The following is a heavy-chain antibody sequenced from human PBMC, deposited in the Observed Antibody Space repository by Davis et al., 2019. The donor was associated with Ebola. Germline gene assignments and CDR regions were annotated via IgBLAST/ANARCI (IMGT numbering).Heavy chain of an antibody. D-gene: IGHD6-19*01. Sequence: SETLSLTCTVSRGSISSHYWSWIRQPPGKGLEWIGSIYYSGSTNYNPPLKCRVTISVDTSKNQFSLKLSSVTAADTAVYYCAGRDGSSGWYNYYGMDVWGQGTTVTVSS. V-gene: IGHV4-59*11. CDR3: AGRDGSSGWYNYYGMDV. CDR1: RGSISSHY. J-gene: IGHJ6*02. CDR2: IYYSGST.